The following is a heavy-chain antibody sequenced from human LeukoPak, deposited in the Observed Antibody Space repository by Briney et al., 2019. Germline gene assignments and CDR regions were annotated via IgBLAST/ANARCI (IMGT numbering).Heavy chain of an antibody. CDR1: GFTFSDYH. D-gene: IGHD1-26*01. CDR3: ARGGRVLGPTLYYYYYSYMDV. CDR2: ISSSGSYI. V-gene: IGHV3-21*01. J-gene: IGHJ6*03. Sequence: GGSLRLSCAASGFTFSDYHINWVRQAPGKALERVSSISSSGSYIYYADSVKGRFTMSRENAKSSLSLQMSSLRAEDTAVYYCARGGRVLGPTLYYYYYSYMDVWGKGTTVTVSS.